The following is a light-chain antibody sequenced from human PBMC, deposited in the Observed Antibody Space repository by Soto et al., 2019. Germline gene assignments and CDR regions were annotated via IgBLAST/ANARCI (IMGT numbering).Light chain of an antibody. CDR1: SSNIGKNY. V-gene: IGLV1-51*01. J-gene: IGLJ2*01. Sequence: QSVLTQPPSVSAAPGQRVTISCSGASSNIGKNYVSWYQQLQGAAPKLVIFDTNKRPSGIPDRFSGSKSGTSAALDITALQTGDEADYYCGTWDTSLSAVVFGGGTQLTVL. CDR2: DTN. CDR3: GTWDTSLSAVV.